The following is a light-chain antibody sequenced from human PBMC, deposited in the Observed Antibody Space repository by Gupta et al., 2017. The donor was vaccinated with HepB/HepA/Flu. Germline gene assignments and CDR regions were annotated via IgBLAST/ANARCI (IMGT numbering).Light chain of an antibody. CDR1: SSNIGSHN. CDR2: KNN. CDR3: AVWEDSLSGRV. J-gene: IGLJ3*02. V-gene: IGLV1-47*01. Sequence: SVLLTPLPASGTSWPRVTITGSGCSSNIGSHNIYWYQQHPGTTPKLVIFKNNQRPSGVPDRCSGAKSGTSGSLAISGLRSEDEADYYFAVWEDSLSGRVFGGGTKLTVL.